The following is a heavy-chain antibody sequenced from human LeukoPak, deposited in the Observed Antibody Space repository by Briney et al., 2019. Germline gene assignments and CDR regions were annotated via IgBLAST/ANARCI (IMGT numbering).Heavy chain of an antibody. CDR3: AKDWHILTGRNCFDP. J-gene: IGHJ5*02. V-gene: IGHV1-18*01. CDR1: GGTFSSYA. Sequence: ASVKLSCKASGGTFSSYAISWVRQAPGQGLEWMGWVTSYNGDTNYAQKFQGRVTMSADTSTSTAYMELRSLRFDDTAIYYCAKDWHILTGRNCFDPWGQGTLVTVSS. D-gene: IGHD3-9*01. CDR2: VTSYNGDT.